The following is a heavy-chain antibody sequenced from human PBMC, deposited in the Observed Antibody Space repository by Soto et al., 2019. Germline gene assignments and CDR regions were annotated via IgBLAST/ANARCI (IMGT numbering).Heavy chain of an antibody. D-gene: IGHD3-3*01. V-gene: IGHV3-23*01. Sequence: GGSLRLSCAASGFTFSSYAMSWVRQAPGKGLEWVSAISGSGGSTYYADSVKGRFTISRDNSKNTPYLQMNSLRAEDTAVYYCAKDLGSSFGVVIITGDAFDIWGQGTMVTVSS. CDR3: AKDLGSSFGVVIITGDAFDI. J-gene: IGHJ3*02. CDR1: GFTFSSYA. CDR2: ISGSGGST.